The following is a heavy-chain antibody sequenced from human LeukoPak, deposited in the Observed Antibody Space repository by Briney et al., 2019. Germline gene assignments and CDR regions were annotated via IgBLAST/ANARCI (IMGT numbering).Heavy chain of an antibody. CDR1: GGSISSYY. Sequence: SETLSLTCSVSGGSISSYYWTWIRQPAGKGLEWIGRIHTSGSINYNPSLKSRVTMSVDTSKNQFSLEVTSVTAADTAVYYCARSRIVGSSLRYYYYYYMDVWGKGTTVTVSS. V-gene: IGHV4-4*07. CDR3: ARSRIVGSSLRYYYYYYMDV. J-gene: IGHJ6*03. D-gene: IGHD3-22*01. CDR2: IHTSGSI.